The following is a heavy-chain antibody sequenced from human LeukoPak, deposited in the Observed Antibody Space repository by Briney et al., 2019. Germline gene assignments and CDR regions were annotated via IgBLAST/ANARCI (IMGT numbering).Heavy chain of an antibody. V-gene: IGHV3-64*01. J-gene: IGHJ4*02. CDR2: ITSNGDST. D-gene: IGHD1-26*01. CDR3: VRVYSGTHSFDY. CDR1: GFFFSREV. Sequence: GGSLRLSCAASGFFFSREVMHWVRQVPGKGLEYVSTITSNGDSTYDAQSVKGRFTISRDNSKDTLYLQMGSLRVEDTAVYYCVRVYSGTHSFDYWGQGTLVTVSS.